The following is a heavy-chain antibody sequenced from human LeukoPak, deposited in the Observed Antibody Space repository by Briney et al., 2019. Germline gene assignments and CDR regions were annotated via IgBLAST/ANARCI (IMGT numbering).Heavy chain of an antibody. CDR2: IKQDGSKK. CDR1: GFTFSSYW. J-gene: IGHJ4*02. Sequence: TAGTLSLSCAAYGFTFSSYWLSWVRQAPGKGLEWVVNIKQDGSKKYHMDSMKGLFTIARDNANNSLYLQMNVLGAENAAVYYCGAGAYYFDICGRGTGATVSA. CDR3: GAGAYYFDI. D-gene: IGHD3-10*01. V-gene: IGHV3-7*01.